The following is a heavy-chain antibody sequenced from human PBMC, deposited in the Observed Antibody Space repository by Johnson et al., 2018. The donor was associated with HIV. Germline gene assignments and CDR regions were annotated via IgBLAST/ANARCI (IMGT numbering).Heavy chain of an antibody. D-gene: IGHD1-26*01. CDR3: AKERGTYYVVDSFDI. CDR2: ISYDGSNK. Sequence: QVRLVETGVGVVQPGRSLRLSCAASGFTFSSYAMHWVRQAPGKGLEWVAVISYDGSNKYYADSVKGRFTISRDNSKNTLYLQMNSLRAEDTAVYYCAKERGTYYVVDSFDIWGQGTMVTVSS. J-gene: IGHJ3*02. CDR1: GFTFSSYA. V-gene: IGHV3-30-3*01.